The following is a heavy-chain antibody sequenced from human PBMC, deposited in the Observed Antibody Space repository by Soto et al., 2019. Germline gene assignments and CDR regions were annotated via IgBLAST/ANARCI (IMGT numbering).Heavy chain of an antibody. V-gene: IGHV3-9*01. J-gene: IGHJ4*02. D-gene: IGHD3-16*01. CDR1: GFTFDDYA. Sequence: EVQLVESGGGLVQPGRSLRLSCAASGFTFDDYAMHWVRQAPGKGLEWVSGISWNSGSIGYADSVKGRFTISRDNAKNSLYLQMNSLRAEDTALYYCAKVASYDYIWGSYPYYFDYWGQGTLVTVSS. CDR3: AKVASYDYIWGSYPYYFDY. CDR2: ISWNSGSI.